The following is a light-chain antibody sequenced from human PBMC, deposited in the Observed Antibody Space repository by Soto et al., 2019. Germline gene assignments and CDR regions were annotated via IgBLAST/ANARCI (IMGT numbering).Light chain of an antibody. CDR3: HQYKRYSYT. V-gene: IGKV1-5*01. CDR2: HAS. CDR1: QSISTY. J-gene: IGKJ2*01. Sequence: DIQMTQSPSNLSASVGDRVTLTCRASQSISTYLAWYQHNPGKAPQLLIYHASSLASGVPSRFSGDGSGTEFTRTIRSLQPDDFATYYCHQYKRYSYTFGQGTRLVIK.